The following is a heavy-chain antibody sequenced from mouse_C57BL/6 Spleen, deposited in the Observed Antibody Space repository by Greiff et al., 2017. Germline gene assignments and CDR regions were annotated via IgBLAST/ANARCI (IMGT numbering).Heavy chain of an antibody. CDR1: GYAFSSYW. D-gene: IGHD2-4*01. Sequence: VQLQQSGAELVKPGASVKISCKASGYAFSSYWMNWVKQRPGKGLEWIGQIYPGDGDTNYNGKFKGKATLTADKSSSTAYMQLSSLASEDSAVYFCARLGDYDDGYAMDYWGQGTSVTVSS. J-gene: IGHJ4*01. V-gene: IGHV1-80*01. CDR3: ARLGDYDDGYAMDY. CDR2: IYPGDGDT.